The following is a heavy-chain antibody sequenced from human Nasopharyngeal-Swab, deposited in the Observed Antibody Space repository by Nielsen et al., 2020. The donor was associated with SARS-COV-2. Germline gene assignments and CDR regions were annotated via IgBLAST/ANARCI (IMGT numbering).Heavy chain of an antibody. CDR2: INPSGGST. D-gene: IGHD3-3*01. Sequence: WVRQAPGQGLEWMGIINPSGGSTSYAQKFQGRVTMTRDTPTSTVYMELSSLRSEDTAVYYCARGGLFGVAYYGMDVWGQGTTVTVSS. J-gene: IGHJ6*02. CDR3: ARGGLFGVAYYGMDV. V-gene: IGHV1-46*01.